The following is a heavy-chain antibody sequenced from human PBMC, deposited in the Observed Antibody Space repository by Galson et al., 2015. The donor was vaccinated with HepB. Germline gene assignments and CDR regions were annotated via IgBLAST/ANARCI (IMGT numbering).Heavy chain of an antibody. J-gene: IGHJ4*02. D-gene: IGHD5-12*01. CDR3: ARVRGYEMYVDY. Sequence: SVKVSCKASGYTFTSYAMHWVRQAPGQRLEWMGWINAGNGNTKYSQKFQGRVTITRDTSASTAYMELSSLRSEDTAVYYCARVRGYEMYVDYWGQGTLVTVSS. V-gene: IGHV1-3*01. CDR2: INAGNGNT. CDR1: GYTFTSYA.